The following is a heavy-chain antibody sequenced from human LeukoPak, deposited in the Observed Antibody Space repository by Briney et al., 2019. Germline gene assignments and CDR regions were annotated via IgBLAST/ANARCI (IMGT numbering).Heavy chain of an antibody. CDR2: ITPMFGTA. Sequence: ASVKVSCKASGGTFSMHAISWVRQAPGQGLEWVGGITPMFGTANYAQKFQGRVTITADESTSTAYMELSSLRSEDTAVYYCVRDGSYYDSSGYYYPYWGQGTLVTVSS. CDR1: GGTFSMHA. D-gene: IGHD3-22*01. J-gene: IGHJ4*02. CDR3: VRDGSYYDSSGYYYPY. V-gene: IGHV1-69*13.